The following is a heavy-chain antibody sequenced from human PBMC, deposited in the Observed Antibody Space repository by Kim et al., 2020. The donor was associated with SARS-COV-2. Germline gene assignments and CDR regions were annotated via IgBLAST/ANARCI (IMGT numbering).Heavy chain of an antibody. Sequence: GGSLRLSCAASGFTFSSYSMNWVRQAPGKGLEWVSYISSSSSTIYYADSVKGRFTISRDNAKNSLYLQMNSLRDEDTAVYYCARDRIAGWERGWFDPWGQGTLVTVSS. V-gene: IGHV3-48*02. CDR2: ISSSSSTI. CDR1: GFTFSSYS. CDR3: ARDRIAGWERGWFDP. D-gene: IGHD1-26*01. J-gene: IGHJ5*02.